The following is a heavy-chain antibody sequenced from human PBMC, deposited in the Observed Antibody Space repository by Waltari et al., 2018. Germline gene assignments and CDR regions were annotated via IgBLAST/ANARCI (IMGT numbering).Heavy chain of an antibody. Sequence: QVQLVESGGGVVQPGRSLRLSCAASGFTFSSYAMHWVRQAPGKGLEWVAVISYDGSNKYHADSVKGRFTISRDNSKNTLYLQMNSLRAEDTAVYYCASNHLHYPGDYWGQGTLVTVSS. V-gene: IGHV3-30-3*01. CDR2: ISYDGSNK. CDR3: ASNHLHYPGDY. CDR1: GFTFSSYA. J-gene: IGHJ4*02. D-gene: IGHD1-26*01.